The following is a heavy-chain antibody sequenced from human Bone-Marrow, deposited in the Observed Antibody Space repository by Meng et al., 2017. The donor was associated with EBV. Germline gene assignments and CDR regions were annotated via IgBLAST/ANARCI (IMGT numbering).Heavy chain of an antibody. CDR2: INSDGRTT. Sequence: QLVESGGGLVQPGGSLRRSCTASGFAFSNHWMQWVRQAPGKGLVWVSRINSDGRTTTYADSVKGRFTISRDNAKNTVYLQMNSLRVEDTAIYYCAKSRGWDLLAWLDSWGHGTLVTVSS. CDR1: GFAFSNHW. J-gene: IGHJ5*01. D-gene: IGHD2-15*01. V-gene: IGHV3-74*01. CDR3: AKSRGWDLLAWLDS.